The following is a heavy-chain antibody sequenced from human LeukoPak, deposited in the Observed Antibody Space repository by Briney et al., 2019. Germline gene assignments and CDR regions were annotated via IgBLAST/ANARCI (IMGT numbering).Heavy chain of an antibody. Sequence: QAGGSLRLSCEASGFTFSNYLIQWVRQAPGKGLEWVALISYDGGKKYYADSVKGRFTISRDNSKDTVFLQMNSLKADDTAVYYCAREHYDDSSGSSSGLDVWGQGTTVTVSS. CDR2: ISYDGGKK. CDR3: AREHYDDSSGSSSGLDV. D-gene: IGHD3-22*01. V-gene: IGHV3-30*04. CDR1: GFTFSNYL. J-gene: IGHJ6*02.